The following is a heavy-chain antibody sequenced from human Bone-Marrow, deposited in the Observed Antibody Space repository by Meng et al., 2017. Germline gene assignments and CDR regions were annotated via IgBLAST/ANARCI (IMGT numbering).Heavy chain of an antibody. D-gene: IGHD2-15*01. J-gene: IGHJ4*02. CDR2: ISSSSSYI. Sequence: GESLKISCAASGFTFSSYSMNWVRQAPGKGLEWVSSISSSSSYIYYADSVKGRFTISRDNAKNSLYLQMNSLRAEDTAVYYCARDGDCSGGSCYHGGDYWGQGTLVTVSS. CDR3: ARDGDCSGGSCYHGGDY. CDR1: GFTFSSYS. V-gene: IGHV3-21*01.